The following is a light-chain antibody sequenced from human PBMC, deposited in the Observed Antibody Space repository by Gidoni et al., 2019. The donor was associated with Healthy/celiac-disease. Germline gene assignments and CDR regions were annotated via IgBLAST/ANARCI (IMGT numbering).Light chain of an antibody. V-gene: IGLV3-25*03. J-gene: IGLJ2*01. Sequence: SYELTQPPSVSVSSGQTARITCSGDALPQQYAYWYQQKPGQAPVLVIYKDSGRPSGIPERFSGSSSGTRVALTISGVQAEDEADYYCQSADSSGTYVVFGGGTKLTVL. CDR2: KDS. CDR3: QSADSSGTYVV. CDR1: ALPQQY.